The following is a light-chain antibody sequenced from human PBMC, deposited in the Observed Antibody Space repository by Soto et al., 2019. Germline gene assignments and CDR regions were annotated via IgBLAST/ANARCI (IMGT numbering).Light chain of an antibody. V-gene: IGKV3-20*01. CDR3: QQYGDSPPYT. CDR1: QNVNGNY. J-gene: IGKJ2*01. Sequence: DIVLTHSPGTLSLSPGERATLSCRATQNVNGNYLAWYQQKPGQAPRLLIYGASSRATGIPDRFSGGGSGTDFTLTISRLEPEDFAVYYCQQYGDSPPYTFGPGTKLEIK. CDR2: GAS.